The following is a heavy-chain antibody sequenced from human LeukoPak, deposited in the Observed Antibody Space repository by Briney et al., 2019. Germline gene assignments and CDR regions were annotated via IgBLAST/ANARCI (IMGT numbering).Heavy chain of an antibody. Sequence: ASVKVSCKASGYTFTSYYMHWVRQAPGQGLEWMGIINPSGGSTSYAQKFQGRVTMTRDMSTSTVYMELRSLRSEDTAVYYCARGSSGWYTPYYFDYWGQGTLVTVSS. CDR1: GYTFTSYY. J-gene: IGHJ4*02. CDR3: ARGSSGWYTPYYFDY. CDR2: INPSGGST. D-gene: IGHD6-19*01. V-gene: IGHV1-46*01.